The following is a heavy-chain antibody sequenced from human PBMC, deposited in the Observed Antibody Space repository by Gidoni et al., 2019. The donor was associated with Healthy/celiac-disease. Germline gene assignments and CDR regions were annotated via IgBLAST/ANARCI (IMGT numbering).Heavy chain of an antibody. Sequence: EVKLGESGEVVGMAARSLRLYREVSGLPHSNAWMSWVRQGPGKGLGGVGRIKSKTDGGTTDYAAPVKGRFTIARDDSKNTLYLQMNSLKTDDTAVYYCTTGSYDSSGYYYFDYWGHGTLVTVSS. CDR2: IKSKTDGGTT. CDR3: TTGSYDSSGYYYFDY. CDR1: GLPHSNAW. J-gene: IGHJ4*01. D-gene: IGHD3-22*01. V-gene: IGHV3-15*01.